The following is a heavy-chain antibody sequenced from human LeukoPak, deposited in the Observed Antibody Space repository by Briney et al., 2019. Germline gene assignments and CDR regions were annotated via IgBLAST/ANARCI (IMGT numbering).Heavy chain of an antibody. CDR3: ARLVRETTVTYYFYYYMDV. CDR2: ISSSGTT. Sequence: SETLSLTCTVSGGCISSIIYSWGWIRPPPGNVLEWIGTISSSGTTYYSPSLKSRVTLSVDPSKNHFSLNLSSVTATDSAVYYCARLVRETTVTYYFYYYMDVWGKGTTVTVSS. V-gene: IGHV4-39*02. J-gene: IGHJ6*03. CDR1: GGCISSIIYS. D-gene: IGHD4-17*01.